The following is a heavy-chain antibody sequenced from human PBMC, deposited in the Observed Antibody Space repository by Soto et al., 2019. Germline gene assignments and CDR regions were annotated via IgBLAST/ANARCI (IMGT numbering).Heavy chain of an antibody. CDR2: IIGSGDSA. CDR3: VKDRAFRTVAGADR. V-gene: IGHV3-23*01. J-gene: IGHJ4*01. D-gene: IGHD6-19*01. Sequence: PGGSLRLSCTVSGFTFRSYAMNWVRQAPGGGLEWVSNIIGSGDSASYADSVKGRFTISRDNSQNTLFLQMDSLRVDDTATYYCVKDRAFRTVAGADRWGQGTLVTVYS. CDR1: GFTFRSYA.